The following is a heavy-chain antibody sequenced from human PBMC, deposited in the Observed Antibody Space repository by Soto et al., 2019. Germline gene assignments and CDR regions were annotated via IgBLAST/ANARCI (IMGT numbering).Heavy chain of an antibody. CDR2: IYYSGST. V-gene: IGHV4-31*03. Sequence: PSETLSLTCTVSGGSISSGGYYWSWIRQHPGKGLEWIGYIYYSGSTYYNPSLKSRVTISVDTSKNQFSLKLSSVTAADTAVYYCARDRGGYDYVWGSYRYLIGMDVWGQGTTVTVSS. D-gene: IGHD3-16*02. CDR1: GGSISSGGYY. J-gene: IGHJ6*02. CDR3: ARDRGGYDYVWGSYRYLIGMDV.